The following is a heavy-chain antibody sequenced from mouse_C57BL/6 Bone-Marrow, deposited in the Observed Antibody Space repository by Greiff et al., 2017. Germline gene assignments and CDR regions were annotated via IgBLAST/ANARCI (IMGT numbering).Heavy chain of an antibody. J-gene: IGHJ1*03. D-gene: IGHD1-1*01. CDR1: GFTFSSYA. Sequence: EVMLVESGEGLVKPGGSLKLSCAASGFTFSSYAMSWVRQTPEKRLEWVAYISSGGDYIYYADTVKGRFTISRDNARNTLYLQMSSLKSEDTAMYYCTREDYGSSYVGWYFDVWGTGTTVTVSS. V-gene: IGHV5-9-1*02. CDR3: TREDYGSSYVGWYFDV. CDR2: ISSGGDYI.